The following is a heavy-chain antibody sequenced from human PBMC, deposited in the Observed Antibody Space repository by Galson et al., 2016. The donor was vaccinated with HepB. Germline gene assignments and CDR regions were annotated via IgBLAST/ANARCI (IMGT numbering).Heavy chain of an antibody. J-gene: IGHJ5*02. CDR2: IIAIFGTA. CDR1: GGIFNSYG. V-gene: IGHV1-69*13. CDR3: ARASGYHYVSWFDP. D-gene: IGHD3-16*01. Sequence: SVKVSCKASGGIFNSYGITWVRQAPGQGLEWMGGIIAIFGTANYAQKFQDRVTITADESTSTVYMELSSLRSEDTAVYYCARASGYHYVSWFDPWGQGTLVTVSS.